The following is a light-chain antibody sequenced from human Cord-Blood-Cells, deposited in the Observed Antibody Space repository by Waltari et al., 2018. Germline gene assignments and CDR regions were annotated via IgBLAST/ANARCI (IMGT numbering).Light chain of an antibody. V-gene: IGLV3-19*01. CDR3: NSRDSSGNHLV. CDR2: GKN. J-gene: IGLJ2*01. CDR1: SLRSYY. Sequence: SEMTPAPAVSVALGQLVRITCPGDSLRSYYASWYQQKPGQAPLLVTYGKNNRPSGIPDRFSGSSSGNTASLTITGAQAEDEADYYCNSRDSSGNHLVFGGGTKLTVL.